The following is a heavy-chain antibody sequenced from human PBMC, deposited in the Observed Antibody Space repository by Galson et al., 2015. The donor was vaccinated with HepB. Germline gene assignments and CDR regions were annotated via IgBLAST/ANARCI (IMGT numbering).Heavy chain of an antibody. J-gene: IGHJ3*02. V-gene: IGHV3-7*01. CDR2: IIQDGSEK. CDR3: TTAGTGWYGPDAFDM. Sequence: SLRLSCAASGFTFSSYWMSWVRQAPGKGLEWVANIIQDGSEKDYVGSVKVRFTISRDNAKNSLYLQMNSLRAEDRAIYYCTTAGTGWYGPDAFDMWGQGTMVTVSS. D-gene: IGHD6-19*01. CDR1: GFTFSSYW.